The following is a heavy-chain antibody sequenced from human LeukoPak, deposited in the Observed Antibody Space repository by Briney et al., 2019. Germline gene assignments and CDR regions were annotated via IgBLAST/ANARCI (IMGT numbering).Heavy chain of an antibody. CDR2: ISSSGSTI. CDR3: ARVDSYRDYYGSGSYYGLDP. Sequence: KPGGSLRLSCEASGFTFSDYYMSWIRQAPGKGLEWVSYISSSGSTIYYADSVKGRFTISRDNAKNSLYLQMNSLRAEDTAVYYCARVDSYRDYYGSGSYYGLDPWGQGTLVTVSS. V-gene: IGHV3-11*01. J-gene: IGHJ5*02. D-gene: IGHD3-10*01. CDR1: GFTFSDYY.